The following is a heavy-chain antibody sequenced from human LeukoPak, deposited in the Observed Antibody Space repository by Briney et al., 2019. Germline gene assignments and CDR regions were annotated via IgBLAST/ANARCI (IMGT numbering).Heavy chain of an antibody. Sequence: GGSLRLSCAASGFTFSSYAMSWVRQAPGKGLEWVSAISGSGGSTYYADSVKGRFNISRDNSKNTLYLQMNSLRAEDTAVYYCAKVLMDYYDISGYFFDYWGQGTLVTVSS. CDR3: AKVLMDYYDISGYFFDY. CDR1: GFTFSSYA. V-gene: IGHV3-23*01. D-gene: IGHD3-22*01. J-gene: IGHJ4*02. CDR2: ISGSGGST.